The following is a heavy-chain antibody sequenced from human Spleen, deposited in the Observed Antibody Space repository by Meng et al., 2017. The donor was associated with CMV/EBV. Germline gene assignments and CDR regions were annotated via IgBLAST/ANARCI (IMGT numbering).Heavy chain of an antibody. V-gene: IGHV1-2*02. CDR2: IDPNGGGT. Sequence: ASVKVSCKASGYTFTAHYFHWVRQAPGQGLEWMGWIDPNGGGTNYAQKFQDRVTMTSDTSIRTAYMELSRLRSDDTALYYCARERFLVPAASPDYYYYGMDVWGQGSTVTVSS. CDR3: ARERFLVPAASPDYYYYGMDV. CDR1: GYTFTAHY. D-gene: IGHD2-2*01. J-gene: IGHJ6*02.